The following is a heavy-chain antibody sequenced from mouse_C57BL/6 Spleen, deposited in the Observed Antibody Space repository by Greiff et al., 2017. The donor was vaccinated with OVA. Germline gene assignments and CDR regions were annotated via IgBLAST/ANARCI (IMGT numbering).Heavy chain of an antibody. CDR2: INPSNGGT. J-gene: IGHJ3*01. V-gene: IGHV1-53*01. Sequence: VKLQQPGTELVKPGASVKLSCKASGYTFTSYWMHWVKQRPGQGLEWIGNINPSNGGTNYNEKFKSKATLTVDKSSSTAYMQLSSLTSEDSAVYYCARGDGYYGWFAYWGQGTLVTVSA. CDR1: GYTFTSYW. CDR3: ARGDGYYGWFAY. D-gene: IGHD2-3*01.